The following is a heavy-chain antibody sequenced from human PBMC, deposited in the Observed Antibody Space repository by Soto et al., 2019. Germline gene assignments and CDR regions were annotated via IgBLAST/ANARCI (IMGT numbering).Heavy chain of an antibody. V-gene: IGHV3-23*01. CDR1: GFTFSSYA. J-gene: IGHJ4*02. Sequence: PGGSLRLSCAASGFTFSSYAMSWVRQAPGKGLEWVSAISGSGGSTYYADSVKGRFTISRDNSKSTLSLQMNSLRAEDTAVYYCAKENGYSSSWFEFDYWGQGTLVTVSS. D-gene: IGHD6-13*01. CDR2: ISGSGGST. CDR3: AKENGYSSSWFEFDY.